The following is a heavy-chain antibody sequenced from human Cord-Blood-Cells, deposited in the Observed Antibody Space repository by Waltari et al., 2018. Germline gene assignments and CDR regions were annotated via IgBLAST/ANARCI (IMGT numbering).Heavy chain of an antibody. CDR2: IIPILGIA. CDR3: ARELVPEGWFDP. J-gene: IGHJ5*02. Sequence: QVQLVQSGAEVKKPGSSVKVSCKASGGTFSSYAISWVRQAPGQGLEWMGRIIPILGIANYAQKFQGRVTITADKSTSTAYMELSSLRSEDTAVYYCARELVPEGWFDPWGQGTLVTVSS. V-gene: IGHV1-69*09. CDR1: GGTFSSYA. D-gene: IGHD2-8*02.